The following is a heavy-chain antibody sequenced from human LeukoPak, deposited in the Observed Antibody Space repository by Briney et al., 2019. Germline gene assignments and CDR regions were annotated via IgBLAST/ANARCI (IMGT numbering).Heavy chain of an antibody. Sequence: ASVKVSCEASGYTFTDYYMHWVRQAPGQGLEWMGWINPNSGGTNYAQRFQGRVTMTRDTSISTAYMELSRLRSDDTAVYYCARDCSTTNCYSPFDYWGQGTLVTVSP. CDR2: INPNSGGT. V-gene: IGHV1-2*02. D-gene: IGHD2-2*01. J-gene: IGHJ4*02. CDR3: ARDCSTTNCYSPFDY. CDR1: GYTFTDYY.